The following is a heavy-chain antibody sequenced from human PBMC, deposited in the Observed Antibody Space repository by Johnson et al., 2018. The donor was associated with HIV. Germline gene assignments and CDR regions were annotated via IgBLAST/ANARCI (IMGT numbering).Heavy chain of an antibody. V-gene: IGHV3-66*01. Sequence: VQLVESGGGLVQPGGSLRLSCAASGLTVSSNYMTWVRQGPGKGLECVSVINSGGGTYYADSVTGRFTISRDNSKNTLYLQMNSLRAEDTAVYFCASGCRDGYTCDVFDVWGQGTRVTVSS. CDR1: GLTVSSNY. J-gene: IGHJ3*01. D-gene: IGHD5-24*01. CDR3: ASGCRDGYTCDVFDV. CDR2: INSGGGT.